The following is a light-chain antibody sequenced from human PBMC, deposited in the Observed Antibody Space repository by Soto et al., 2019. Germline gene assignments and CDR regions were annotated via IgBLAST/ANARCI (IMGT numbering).Light chain of an antibody. CDR2: AAS. Sequence: DIHMSQSPSSLSASVGDRVTISSRASQSISSYLNWYQQKTGKAHKLLIYAASSLKSGVPARFSGSGSGRDFTLTISSLQPEDFATYYCQQSYSTPRTFGQGTKVDI. V-gene: IGKV1-39*01. CDR1: QSISSY. CDR3: QQSYSTPRT. J-gene: IGKJ1*01.